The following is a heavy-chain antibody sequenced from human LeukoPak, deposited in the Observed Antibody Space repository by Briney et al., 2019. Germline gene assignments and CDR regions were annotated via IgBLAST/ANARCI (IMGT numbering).Heavy chain of an antibody. J-gene: IGHJ4*02. CDR3: ARDTWTPPQYAVGGIYYFDY. CDR1: GFTFSSYW. CDR2: IKQDGSEK. Sequence: GGSLRLSCAASGFTFSSYWMSWVRQAPGKGLEWVANIKQDGSEKYYVDSVKGRFTISRDNAKNSLYLQMNSLRAEDTAVYYCARDTWTPPQYAVGGIYYFDYWGQGTLVTVSS. D-gene: IGHD2-21*01. V-gene: IGHV3-7*01.